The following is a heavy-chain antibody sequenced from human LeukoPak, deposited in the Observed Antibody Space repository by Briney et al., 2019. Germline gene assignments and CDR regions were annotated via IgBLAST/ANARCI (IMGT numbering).Heavy chain of an antibody. CDR1: GGSISSVF. V-gene: IGHV4-59*01. CDR2: VHSSGST. J-gene: IGHJ4*02. Sequence: PSATLSLTCTVSGGSISSVFWSWSRQPPGKGLEWIGYVHSSGSTKYNPSLKSRLIISVDMSKNQFSLKLRSVSVADTAVYYCARLAPGNYDILTGDPKVVFDYWGQGALVTVSS. CDR3: ARLAPGNYDILTGDPKVVFDY. D-gene: IGHD3-9*01.